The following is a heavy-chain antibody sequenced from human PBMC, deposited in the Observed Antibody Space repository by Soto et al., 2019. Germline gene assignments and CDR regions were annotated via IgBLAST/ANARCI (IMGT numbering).Heavy chain of an antibody. Sequence: ASVKVSCKASGGTFSSYAISWVRQAPGQGLEWMGGIIPIFGTANYAQKFQGRVTITADKSTSTAYMELSSLRSEDTAVYYCARELGYCSSTSCYTGWFDPWGQGTLVTVSS. CDR1: GGTFSSYA. J-gene: IGHJ5*02. CDR2: IIPIFGTA. D-gene: IGHD2-2*02. CDR3: ARELGYCSSTSCYTGWFDP. V-gene: IGHV1-69*06.